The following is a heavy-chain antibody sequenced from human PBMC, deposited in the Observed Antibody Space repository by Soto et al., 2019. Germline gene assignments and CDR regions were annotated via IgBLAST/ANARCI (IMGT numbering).Heavy chain of an antibody. D-gene: IGHD1-7*01. CDR3: TTAPLYNWNYGDFDY. J-gene: IGHJ4*02. CDR2: IKSKTDGGTT. CDR1: GFTFSNAW. Sequence: TGGSLRLSCAASGFTFSNAWMSWVRQAPGKGLEWVGRIKSKTDGGTTDYAAPVKGRFTISRDDSKNTLYLQMNSLKTEDTAVYYCTTAPLYNWNYGDFDYWGQGTLVTVSS. V-gene: IGHV3-15*01.